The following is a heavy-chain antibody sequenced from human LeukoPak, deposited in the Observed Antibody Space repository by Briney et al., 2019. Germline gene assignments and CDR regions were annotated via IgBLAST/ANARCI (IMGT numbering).Heavy chain of an antibody. CDR3: AKDGGYYDSSGYAFDI. CDR2: ISWNSGSI. Sequence: GGSLRLSCAASGFTFDDYAMHWVRQAPGKGLEWVSGISWNSGSIGYADSVKGRFTISRDNAKNSLYLQMNSLRAEDTAVYYCAKDGGYYDSSGYAFDIWGQGTMVTVSS. V-gene: IGHV3-9*01. J-gene: IGHJ3*02. D-gene: IGHD3-22*01. CDR1: GFTFDDYA.